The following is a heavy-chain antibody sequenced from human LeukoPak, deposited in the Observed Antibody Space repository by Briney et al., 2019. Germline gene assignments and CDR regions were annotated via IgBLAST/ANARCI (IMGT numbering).Heavy chain of an antibody. CDR1: GGSISSYY. D-gene: IGHD3-22*01. Sequence: SSETLSLTCTASGGSISSYYWSWIRQPAGKGLEWIGRIYTSGSTNYNPSLKSRVTMSVDTSKNQFSLKLSSVTAADTAVYYCARDTYYYDSSGYLYYYGMDVWGQGTTVTVSS. CDR2: IYTSGST. V-gene: IGHV4-4*07. J-gene: IGHJ6*02. CDR3: ARDTYYYDSSGYLYYYGMDV.